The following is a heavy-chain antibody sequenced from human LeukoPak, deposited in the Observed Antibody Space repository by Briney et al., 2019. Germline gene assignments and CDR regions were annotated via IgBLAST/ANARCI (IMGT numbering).Heavy chain of an antibody. J-gene: IGHJ4*02. CDR1: GFTFSFYD. D-gene: IGHD6-19*01. Sequence: GGSLRLSCAASGFTFSFYDMSWVRQAPGKGLEWVSAISDSGGSTYYADSVKGRFTISRDNSKNTLYLQMNSLRAEDTAVYYCAKDALRTSGWYYFDYWGQGTLVAVSS. CDR2: ISDSGGST. CDR3: AKDALRTSGWYYFDY. V-gene: IGHV3-23*01.